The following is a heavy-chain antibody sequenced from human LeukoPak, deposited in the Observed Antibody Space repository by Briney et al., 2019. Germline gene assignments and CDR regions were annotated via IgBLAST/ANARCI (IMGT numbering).Heavy chain of an antibody. V-gene: IGHV4-59*08. Sequence: PSETLSLTCTVFGGSISSYYWSWIRQPPGKGLEWIGYIYHSGSTNDNPTLKSRAAISVDTSKNQFSLMLSSVTAADTAVYYCARRYYYDSSGRDPFDCWGQGTLVTVSS. CDR2: IYHSGST. CDR1: GGSISSYY. D-gene: IGHD3-22*01. J-gene: IGHJ4*02. CDR3: ARRYYYDSSGRDPFDC.